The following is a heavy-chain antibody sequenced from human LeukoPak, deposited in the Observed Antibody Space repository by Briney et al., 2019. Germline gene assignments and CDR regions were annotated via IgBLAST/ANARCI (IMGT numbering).Heavy chain of an antibody. CDR2: INWNGGST. CDR1: GFTFDDYG. CDR3: ARDRNIGAGYFDY. V-gene: IGHV3-20*04. J-gene: IGHJ4*01. Sequence: GGSLRLSCAASGFTFDDYGMSWVRQAPGKGLEWVSGINWNGGSTGYADSVKGRFTISRDNAKNSLYLQMHSLRAEDTALYYCARDRNIGAGYFDYLGQGNLVNVSS. D-gene: IGHD1/OR15-1a*01.